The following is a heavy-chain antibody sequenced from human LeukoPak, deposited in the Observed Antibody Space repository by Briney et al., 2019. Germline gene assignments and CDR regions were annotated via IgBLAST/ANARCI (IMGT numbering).Heavy chain of an antibody. Sequence: SETLSLTCTVSGGSISSYYWSWIGQPPGKGLERIWYIYYSGSTNYNPSLKSRVTISVDTSKSQFSLKLSSVTAADTAVYYCARAYYYGSGSYAFDIWGQGTMVTVSS. CDR1: GGSISSYY. CDR3: ARAYYYGSGSYAFDI. J-gene: IGHJ3*02. D-gene: IGHD3-10*01. V-gene: IGHV4-59*01. CDR2: IYYSGST.